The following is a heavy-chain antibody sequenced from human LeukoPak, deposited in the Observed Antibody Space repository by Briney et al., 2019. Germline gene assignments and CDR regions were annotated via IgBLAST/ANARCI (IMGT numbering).Heavy chain of an antibody. D-gene: IGHD1-26*01. J-gene: IGHJ4*02. CDR3: AKASGSYYVYSTLDY. CDR2: ISGSGGST. CDR1: GFTFSSYA. V-gene: IGHV3-23*01. Sequence: GGSLRLSCAASGFTFSSYAMRWVRQAPGKGLEWVSAISGSGGSTYYADSVKGRFTISRDNSKNTLYLQMNSLRAEDTAVYYCAKASGSYYVYSTLDYWGQGTLVTVSS.